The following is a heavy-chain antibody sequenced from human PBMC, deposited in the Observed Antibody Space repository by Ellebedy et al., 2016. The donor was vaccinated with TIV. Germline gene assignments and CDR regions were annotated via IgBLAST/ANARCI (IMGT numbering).Heavy chain of an antibody. CDR2: ILDDGSIT. J-gene: IGHJ6*02. D-gene: IGHD6-6*01. V-gene: IGHV3-30*13. Sequence: GESLKISCTASGFSFSNYGMHWVRQAPGKGLEWVAVILDDGSITYYADSVKGRFTISRDNSKNSLYLQMNSLRREDTAVYYCAKEIGSSHYYFYGMDVWGQGATVAVSS. CDR3: AKEIGSSHYYFYGMDV. CDR1: GFSFSNYG.